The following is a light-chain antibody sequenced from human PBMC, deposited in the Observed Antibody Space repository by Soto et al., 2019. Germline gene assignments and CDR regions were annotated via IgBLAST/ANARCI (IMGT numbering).Light chain of an antibody. Sequence: HSALTQPASVSGSPGQSVTISCTGTSSDVGGYNYVSWYQQHPGKAPKLTIYEVSNRPSGVSSRFSGSKSGNTASLTISGLQAEDEADYYCSSYSSFSTLGVFGTGTKLTVL. CDR2: EVS. CDR3: SSYSSFSTLGV. J-gene: IGLJ1*01. CDR1: SSDVGGYNY. V-gene: IGLV2-14*01.